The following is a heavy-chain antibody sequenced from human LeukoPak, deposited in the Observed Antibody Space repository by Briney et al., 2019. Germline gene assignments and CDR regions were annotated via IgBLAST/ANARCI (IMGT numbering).Heavy chain of an antibody. V-gene: IGHV3-74*01. CDR2: INTNGDSA. Sequence: GGSLRLSCAASGFKLSSYWMNWVRQVPGKGLMWVAHINTNGDSANYADSVKGRFTISRDNAKSTLSLQMNSLRAEDTAVYYCAKCLGFWSGYYDYWGQGTLVTVSS. CDR1: GFKLSSYW. D-gene: IGHD3-3*01. CDR3: AKCLGFWSGYYDY. J-gene: IGHJ4*02.